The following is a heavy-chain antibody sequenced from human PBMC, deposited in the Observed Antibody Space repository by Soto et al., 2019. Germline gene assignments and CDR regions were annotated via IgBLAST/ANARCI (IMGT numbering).Heavy chain of an antibody. CDR3: ARRPGYCSSTSCRYYYYGMDV. J-gene: IGHJ6*02. D-gene: IGHD2-2*03. Sequence: QVQLVQSGAEVKKPGSSVKVSCKASGGTFSSYAISWVRQAPGQGLEWMGGLIPIFGTANYAQKFQGRVTITADKSTSTAYMELSSLRSEDTAVYYCARRPGYCSSTSCRYYYYGMDVWGQGTTVTVSS. CDR2: LIPIFGTA. V-gene: IGHV1-69*06. CDR1: GGTFSSYA.